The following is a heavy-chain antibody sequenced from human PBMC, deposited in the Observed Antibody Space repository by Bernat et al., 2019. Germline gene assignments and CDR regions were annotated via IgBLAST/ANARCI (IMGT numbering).Heavy chain of an antibody. V-gene: IGHV3-9*01. CDR1: GFTFDDYA. Sequence: EVQLVESGGGLVQPGRSLRLSCAASGFTFDDYAMHWVRQAPGKGLEWVSGISWNSGSIGYADSVKGRFTISRDNAKNSLYLQMNSLRAEETALYYCARDLGASEQWLSAFDIWGQGTMVTVSS. CDR3: ARDLGASEQWLSAFDI. D-gene: IGHD6-19*01. CDR2: ISWNSGSI. J-gene: IGHJ3*02.